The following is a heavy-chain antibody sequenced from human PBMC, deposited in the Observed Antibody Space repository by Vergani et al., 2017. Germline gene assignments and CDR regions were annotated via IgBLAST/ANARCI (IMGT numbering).Heavy chain of an antibody. J-gene: IGHJ5*02. V-gene: IGHV4-59*12. D-gene: IGHD4-17*01. CDR3: AGTTVTTMVCPLFPNENWFDP. Sequence: QVQLQESGPGLVKPSETLSLTCTVSGGSISSYYWSWIRQPPGKGLEWIGYIYYSGSTNYNPSLKSRVTISVDTCKNQFSLKLSSVPAADSAVYYCAGTTVTTMVCPLFPNENWFDPWGQGTLVTVSS. CDR1: GGSISSYY. CDR2: IYYSGST.